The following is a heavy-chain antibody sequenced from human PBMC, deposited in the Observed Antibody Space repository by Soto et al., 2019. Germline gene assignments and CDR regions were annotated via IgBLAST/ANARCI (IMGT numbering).Heavy chain of an antibody. CDR1: GFTFSSYA. J-gene: IGHJ6*02. V-gene: IGHV3-23*01. CDR3: AKDPVTIFGVVTYYYGMDV. D-gene: IGHD3-3*01. Sequence: GGSLRLSCAASGFTFSSYAMSWVRQAPGKGLEWVSAISGSGGSTYYADSVKGRFTISRDNSKNTLYLQMKSLRAEDTAVYYCAKDPVTIFGVVTYYYGMDVWGQGTTVTVSS. CDR2: ISGSGGST.